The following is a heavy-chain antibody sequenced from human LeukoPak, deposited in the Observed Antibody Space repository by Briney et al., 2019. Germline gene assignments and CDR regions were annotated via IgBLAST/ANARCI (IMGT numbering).Heavy chain of an antibody. CDR3: ARGHYGRAFDY. Sequence: SETLSLTCTVSGGSMNTSCWTWIRQPPGMGLEWIGYIYYSGSTKYNPSLKSRVTISVDTSKNQFSLKLSSVTAADTAVYYCARGHYGRAFDYWGQGTLVTVSS. CDR2: IYYSGST. V-gene: IGHV4-59*12. CDR1: GGSMNTSC. J-gene: IGHJ4*02. D-gene: IGHD3-10*01.